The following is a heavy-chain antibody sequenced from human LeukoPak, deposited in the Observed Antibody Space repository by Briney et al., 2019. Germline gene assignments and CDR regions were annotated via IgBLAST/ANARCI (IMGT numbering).Heavy chain of an antibody. Sequence: SETLSLTCTVSGGSISSYYWSWIRQPPGKGLEWIGYIDYSGSTNYNPSLKSRVTISVDTSKNQFSLKLSSVTAADTAVYYCARLIRASDILTGYYYYSGMDVWGQGTTVTVSS. V-gene: IGHV4-59*08. CDR1: GGSISSYY. D-gene: IGHD3-9*01. J-gene: IGHJ6*02. CDR2: IDYSGST. CDR3: ARLIRASDILTGYYYYSGMDV.